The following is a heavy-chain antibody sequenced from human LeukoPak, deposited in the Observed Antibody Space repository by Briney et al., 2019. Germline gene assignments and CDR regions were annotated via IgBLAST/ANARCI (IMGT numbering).Heavy chain of an antibody. CDR3: ARHLRKKPGIAVAGTPYYFDY. CDR2: IYYSGST. V-gene: IGHV4-39*01. Sequence: ASETLSLTCTVSGGSISSSSYYWGWIRQPPGKGLEWIGSIYYSGSTYYNPSLKSRVTISVDTSKNQFSLKLSSVTAADTAVYYCARHLRKKPGIAVAGTPYYFDYWGQGTLVTVSS. J-gene: IGHJ4*02. CDR1: GGSISSSSYY. D-gene: IGHD6-13*01.